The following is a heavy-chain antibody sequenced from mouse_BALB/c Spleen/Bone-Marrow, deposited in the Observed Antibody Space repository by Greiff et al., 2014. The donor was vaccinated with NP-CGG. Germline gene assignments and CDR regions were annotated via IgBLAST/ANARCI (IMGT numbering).Heavy chain of an antibody. V-gene: IGHV1-4*01. CDR2: INPSSGYT. CDR3: ARSLRWYFDV. CDR1: GYTFTSYT. D-gene: IGHD1-1*01. J-gene: IGHJ1*01. Sequence: VNLVESGAELARPGASVKMSCKASGYTFTSYTMHWVKQRPGQGLEWIGYINPSSGYTNYNQKFKDKATLTADRSSSTACMQLSSLTSEDSAVYYCARSLRWYFDVWGAGTTVTVSS.